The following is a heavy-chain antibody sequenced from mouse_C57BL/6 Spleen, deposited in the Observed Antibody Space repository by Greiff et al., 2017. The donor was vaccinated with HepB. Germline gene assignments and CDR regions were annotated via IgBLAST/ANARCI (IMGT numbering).Heavy chain of an antibody. CDR2: IYPGSGST. D-gene: IGHD1-1*01. CDR3: ARFGFTTVVARIFYAMDY. J-gene: IGHJ4*01. Sequence: QVQLQQPGAELVKPGASVKMSCKASGYTFTSYWITWVKQRPGQGLEWIGDIYPGSGSTNYNEKFKSKATLTVDTSSSTAYMQLSSLTSEDSAVYYCARFGFTTVVARIFYAMDYWGQGTSVTVSS. V-gene: IGHV1-55*01. CDR1: GYTFTSYW.